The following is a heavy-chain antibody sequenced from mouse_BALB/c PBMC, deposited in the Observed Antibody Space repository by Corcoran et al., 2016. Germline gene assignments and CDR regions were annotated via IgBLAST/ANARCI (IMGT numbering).Heavy chain of an antibody. CDR1: GYTFTDYI. Sequence: QVQLQQSGPELVKPGASVKMSCKAAGYTFTDYIISWVKQSTGQGLEWIGEIYPGSAIAYYNENLKGKATLTADKSSNTAYMQLSSLTSQDSAVYFCTRSTTVVPFYAMDYWGQGTSVTVSS. J-gene: IGHJ4*01. V-gene: IGHV1-77*01. CDR2: IYPGSAIA. D-gene: IGHD1-1*01. CDR3: TRSTTVVPFYAMDY.